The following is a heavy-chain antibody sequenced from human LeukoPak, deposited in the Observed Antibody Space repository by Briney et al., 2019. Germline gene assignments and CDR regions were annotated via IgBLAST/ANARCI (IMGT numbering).Heavy chain of an antibody. CDR3: ARGPGGCSGGSCYHDY. CDR2: INTHTGDP. J-gene: IGHJ4*02. CDR1: GYTFSTSD. Sequence: GASVKVSCKTSGYTFSTSDISWVRQAPGQGLEWMGWINTHTGDPNYAPNFQGRVTMTTDTSTNTAYMELRSLGSDDTAVYYCARGPGGCSGGSCYHDYWGQGALVTVSS. V-gene: IGHV1-18*01. D-gene: IGHD2-15*01.